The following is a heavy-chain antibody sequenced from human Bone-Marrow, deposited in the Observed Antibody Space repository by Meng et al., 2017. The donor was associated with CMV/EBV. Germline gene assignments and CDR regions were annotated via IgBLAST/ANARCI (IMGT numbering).Heavy chain of an antibody. V-gene: IGHV3-30*02. Sequence: GESLKISCAASGFTFSSYGMHWVRQAPGKGLEWVAFIRYDGSNKYYADSVKGRFTISRDNSKNTLYLQMNSLRAEDTAVYYCARDGARLYSSSLASYYGMDVWGQGTTVTVSS. J-gene: IGHJ6*02. D-gene: IGHD6-6*01. CDR3: ARDGARLYSSSLASYYGMDV. CDR2: IRYDGSNK. CDR1: GFTFSSYG.